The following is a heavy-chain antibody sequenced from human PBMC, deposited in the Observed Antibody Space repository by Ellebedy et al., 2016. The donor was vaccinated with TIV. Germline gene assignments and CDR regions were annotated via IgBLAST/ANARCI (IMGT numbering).Heavy chain of an antibody. Sequence: GGSLRLXXAASGFIFDESAMHFVRQVPGKGLEWVAGISWNSAGIHYADSVKGRFTISRDNANNSVSLQMRSLRVEDTAVYYCARGGTPAVVGANCFFDFWGQGSLVTVSS. D-gene: IGHD1-26*01. J-gene: IGHJ4*02. CDR1: GFIFDESA. CDR3: ARGGTPAVVGANCFFDF. V-gene: IGHV3-9*01. CDR2: ISWNSAGI.